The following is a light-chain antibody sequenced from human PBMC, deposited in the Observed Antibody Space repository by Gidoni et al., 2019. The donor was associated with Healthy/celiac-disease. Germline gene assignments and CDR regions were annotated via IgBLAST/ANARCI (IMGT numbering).Light chain of an antibody. J-gene: IGKJ5*01. Sequence: EIVMTQSPATLSVSPGERATLSCRASQSVSSNLAWYQQKPGQAPRLLIYGASTRATGIPARFSGSGSGTEFTLTISSLQSEDFVVYYGQQYNNWPPLITFGQGTRLEIK. CDR1: QSVSSN. V-gene: IGKV3D-15*01. CDR3: QQYNNWPPLIT. CDR2: GAS.